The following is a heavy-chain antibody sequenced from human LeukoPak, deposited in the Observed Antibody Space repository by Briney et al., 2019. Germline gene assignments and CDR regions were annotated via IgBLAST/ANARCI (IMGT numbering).Heavy chain of an antibody. Sequence: ASVKVFCKASGYTFTGYYMHWVRQAPGQGLEWMGWINPNSGGTNYAQKFQGRVTMTRDTSISTAYMELSRLRSGDTAVYYCAVDKQRTLTFDYWGQGTLVTVSS. V-gene: IGHV1-2*02. CDR3: AVDKQRTLTFDY. J-gene: IGHJ4*02. D-gene: IGHD4-17*01. CDR2: INPNSGGT. CDR1: GYTFTGYY.